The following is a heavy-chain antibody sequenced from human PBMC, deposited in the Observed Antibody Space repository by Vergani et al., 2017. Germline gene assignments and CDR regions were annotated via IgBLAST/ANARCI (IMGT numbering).Heavy chain of an antibody. D-gene: IGHD1-14*01. CDR2: TWYDGNNK. Sequence: QVQLVESGGGVVQPGRSLRLSCAASGFTFNQYGMHWVRQAPGKGLEWVAVTWYDGNNKPYADSVKGRFTISRDNSKNTMYLQMNSLRDEDTGVYYCARDLRLLYNRFDPWGQGTLVTVSS. V-gene: IGHV3-33*01. J-gene: IGHJ5*02. CDR1: GFTFNQYG. CDR3: ARDLRLLYNRFDP.